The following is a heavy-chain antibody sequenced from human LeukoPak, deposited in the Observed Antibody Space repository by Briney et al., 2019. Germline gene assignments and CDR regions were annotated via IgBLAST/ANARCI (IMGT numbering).Heavy chain of an antibody. CDR3: ARGGRGWNDNDFDY. CDR2: IKQDGSEK. V-gene: IGHV3-7*01. CDR1: GFTFSSYW. Sequence: PGGSLRLSCAASGFTFSSYWMSWVRQAPGKGLEWVANIKQDGSEKYYVDSVKGRFTISRDNAKSSLYLQMNSLRAEDTAVYYCARGGRGWNDNDFDYWGQGTLVTVSS. D-gene: IGHD1-1*01. J-gene: IGHJ4*02.